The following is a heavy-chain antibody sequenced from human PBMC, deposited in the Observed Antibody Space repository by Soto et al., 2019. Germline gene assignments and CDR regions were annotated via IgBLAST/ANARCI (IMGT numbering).Heavy chain of an antibody. CDR3: ARLYYDYV. J-gene: IGHJ6*02. CDR1: GYDFRTYS. D-gene: IGHD3-3*01. Sequence: GGSLRLSCRASGYDFRTYSMNWVRQAPGQGLEWIAYVSLDSDTIQYPDSVKGRFTISRDDAENSLYLQMDSLRDEDTATYYCARLYYDYVWGQGTTVTVSS. CDR2: VSLDSDTI. V-gene: IGHV3-48*02.